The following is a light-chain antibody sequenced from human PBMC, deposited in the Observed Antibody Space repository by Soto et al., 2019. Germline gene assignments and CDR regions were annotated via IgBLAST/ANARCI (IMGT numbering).Light chain of an antibody. CDR1: SSEVCGYNY. Sequence: SSLTQPASVSGSPGQSITISCTGNSSEVCGYNYVSWYQQHPGKAPKLMIYDVSNRPSGVSNRFSGSKSGNTASLTISGLQAEDEADYYCSSYTSSSTLDVVFGGGTKVTVL. J-gene: IGLJ2*01. CDR3: SSYTSSSTLDVV. V-gene: IGLV2-14*01. CDR2: DVS.